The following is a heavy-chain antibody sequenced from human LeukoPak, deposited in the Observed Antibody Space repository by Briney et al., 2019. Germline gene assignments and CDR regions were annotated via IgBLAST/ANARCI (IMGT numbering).Heavy chain of an antibody. CDR3: ARELRTFDS. J-gene: IGHJ4*02. Sequence: GGSRRLSCAASGFTFSSYWMAWVRQAPGKGLEWVANIKHDGDDLNYVDSVEDRFTISRDNAQNSLYLHMTSLRVEDTAVYYCARELRTFDSWGQGTLVTVSS. D-gene: IGHD3-16*01. CDR1: GFTFSSYW. CDR2: IKHDGDDL. V-gene: IGHV3-7*01.